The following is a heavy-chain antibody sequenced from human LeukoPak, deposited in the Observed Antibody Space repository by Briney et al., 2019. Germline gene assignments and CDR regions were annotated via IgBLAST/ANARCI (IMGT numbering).Heavy chain of an antibody. CDR3: ARDNAYYFGSGSYYSYNWFDP. J-gene: IGHJ5*02. CDR1: GGSISSGGYY. D-gene: IGHD3-10*01. V-gene: IGHV4-31*03. Sequence: KPSETLSLTCTVSGGSISSGGYYWSWIRQHPGKGLEWIGYIYDSGRTYYTPSLKSRVTISVDTSKNQFSLKLSSVTAADTAVYYCARDNAYYFGSGSYYSYNWFDPWGQGTLVTVSS. CDR2: IYDSGRT.